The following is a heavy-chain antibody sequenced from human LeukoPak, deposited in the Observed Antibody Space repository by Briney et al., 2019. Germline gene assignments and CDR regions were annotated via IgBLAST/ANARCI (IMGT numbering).Heavy chain of an antibody. V-gene: IGHV3-48*03. CDR2: ISSSGTTI. CDR3: ARKYCSTTSSLFDN. Sequence: GGSLRLSCAASGFTFSSYEMNWVRQAPGKGLQWVSDISSSGTTIYYADSVKGRFTISRDNAKNSLYLQMNSLRAEDTAVYYCARKYCSTTSSLFDNWGQGTLVTVSS. CDR1: GFTFSSYE. J-gene: IGHJ4*02. D-gene: IGHD2-2*01.